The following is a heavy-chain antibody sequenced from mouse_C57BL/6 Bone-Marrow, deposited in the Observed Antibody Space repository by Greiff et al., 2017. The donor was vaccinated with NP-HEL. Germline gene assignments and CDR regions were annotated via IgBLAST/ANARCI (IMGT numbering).Heavy chain of an antibody. CDR1: GFTFTDYY. CDR3: ARGLYLEAY. D-gene: IGHD5-5*01. V-gene: IGHV7-3*01. CDR2: IRNKANGYTT. Sequence: EVQRVESGGGLVQPGGSLSLSCAASGFTFTDYYMSWVRQPPGKALEWLGFIRNKANGYTTEYSASVKGRFTISRDNSQSILYLQMNALRAEDSATYYCARGLYLEAYWGQATLVTVSA. J-gene: IGHJ3*01.